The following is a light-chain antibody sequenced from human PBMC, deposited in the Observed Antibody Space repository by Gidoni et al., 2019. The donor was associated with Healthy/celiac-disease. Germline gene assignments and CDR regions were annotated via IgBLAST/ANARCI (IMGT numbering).Light chain of an antibody. CDR1: QGISSW. V-gene: IGKV1-12*01. J-gene: IGKJ5*01. CDR2: AAS. Sequence: DTQMTQSPSSVSASVGDRVTITCRSSQGISSWLAWYPQKPGKAPKLLIYAASSLQSGVPSRFSGSGSGTDFTLTISSLQPEDFATYYCQQANSFPLTFGQXTRLEIK. CDR3: QQANSFPLT.